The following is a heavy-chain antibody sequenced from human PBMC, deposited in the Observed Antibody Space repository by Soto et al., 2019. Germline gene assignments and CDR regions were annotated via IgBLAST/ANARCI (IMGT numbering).Heavy chain of an antibody. Sequence: QVQLVQSGAEVKKPGSSVKVSCKASGGTFSSYAISWVRQAPGQGLAWLGGIIPIFGTANYAQKFQGRVTISADESTSTSYMELSSLRSEDTAVYYCARAYCSGGSCYSRRPFDYWGQGTLVTVSS. J-gene: IGHJ4*02. D-gene: IGHD2-15*01. CDR1: GGTFSSYA. CDR3: ARAYCSGGSCYSRRPFDY. CDR2: IIPIFGTA. V-gene: IGHV1-69*01.